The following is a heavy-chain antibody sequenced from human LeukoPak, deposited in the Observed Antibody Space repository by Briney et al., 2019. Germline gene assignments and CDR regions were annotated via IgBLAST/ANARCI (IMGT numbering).Heavy chain of an antibody. J-gene: IGHJ4*02. Sequence: SQTLSLTCAVSGGSISSGGYSWSWIRQPPGKGLEWIGYIYHSGSTYYNPSFKSRVTISVDRSKNQFSLKLSSVTAADTAVYYCARGRLDGYDFDYWGQGTLVTVSS. V-gene: IGHV4-30-2*01. CDR3: ARGRLDGYDFDY. CDR2: IYHSGST. CDR1: GGSISSGGYS. D-gene: IGHD5-12*01.